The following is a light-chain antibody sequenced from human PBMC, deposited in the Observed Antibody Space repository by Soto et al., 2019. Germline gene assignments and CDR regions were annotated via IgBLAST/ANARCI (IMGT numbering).Light chain of an antibody. CDR3: SSYAGNNNYV. V-gene: IGLV2-8*01. CDR2: EVS. CDR1: SSDVGAYDS. J-gene: IGLJ1*01. Sequence: QSVLTQTPSASGSLGQSVTISCTGTSSDVGAYDSVSWYQHHPGKAPTALIYEVSKRPSGVPDRFSGSKSGNTASLTVSGLQAEDEADYYCSSYAGNNNYVFGSGTKLPVL.